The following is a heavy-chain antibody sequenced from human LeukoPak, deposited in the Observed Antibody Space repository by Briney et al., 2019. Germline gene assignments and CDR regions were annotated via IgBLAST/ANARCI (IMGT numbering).Heavy chain of an antibody. D-gene: IGHD1-1*01. CDR3: ARGAVNRYNWNDDNFYYYYMDV. V-gene: IGHV1-18*01. CDR2: ISGYNGYT. Sequence: ASVKVSCKASGYTFTSYGINWVRQAPGQGLEWMGWISGYNGYTYYAQKLQGRVTMTTDTSTSTAYMELRSLRSGDTAVYYCARGAVNRYNWNDDNFYYYYMDVWGKGTTVTISS. CDR1: GYTFTSYG. J-gene: IGHJ6*03.